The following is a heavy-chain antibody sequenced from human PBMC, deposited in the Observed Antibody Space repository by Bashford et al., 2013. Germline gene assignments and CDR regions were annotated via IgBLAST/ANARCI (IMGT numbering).Heavy chain of an antibody. CDR3: AHVIVVVPAAYAFDI. Sequence: SGPTLVKPTQTLTLTCTFSGFVLSTSAVGVGWIRQPPGKPLEWLALIYWNDDKQYSPSLKSRLTITRDTSKSQVVLTMTNMDPVDTATYYCAHVIVVVPAAYAFDIWAKGQWSPS. D-gene: IGHD2-2*01. CDR1: GFVLSTSAVG. V-gene: IGHV2-5*01. CDR2: IYWNDDK. J-gene: IGHJ3*02.